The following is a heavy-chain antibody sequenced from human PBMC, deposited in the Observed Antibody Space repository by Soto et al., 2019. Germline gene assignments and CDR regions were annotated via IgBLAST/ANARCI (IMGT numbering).Heavy chain of an antibody. CDR2: ITFSGNTV. CDR1: GFTFSNSY. J-gene: IGHJ6*02. V-gene: IGHV3-11*01. Sequence: GGSLRLSCAASGFTFSNSYMRWIRQAPGKGLEWISYITFSGNTVYYADSLKGRFTISRDNSKNTLYLQMNMLRAEHTAVYSCARDRWREKYGRDVWRQGNAFTVS. D-gene: IGHD2-15*01. CDR3: ARDRWREKYGRDV.